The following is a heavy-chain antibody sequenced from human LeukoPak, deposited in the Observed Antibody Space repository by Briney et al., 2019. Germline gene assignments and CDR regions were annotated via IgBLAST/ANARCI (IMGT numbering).Heavy chain of an antibody. CDR1: GGSISSYY. CDR3: ARKTDIVVVPAALDV. J-gene: IGHJ6*04. CDR2: IYYSGST. Sequence: PSETLSLTCTVSGGSISSYYWSWIRQPPGKGLEWIGSIYYSGSTYYNPSLKSRVTISVDTSKNQFSLKLSSVTAADTAVYYCARKTDIVVVPAALDVWGKGTTVTVSS. V-gene: IGHV4-59*05. D-gene: IGHD2-2*01.